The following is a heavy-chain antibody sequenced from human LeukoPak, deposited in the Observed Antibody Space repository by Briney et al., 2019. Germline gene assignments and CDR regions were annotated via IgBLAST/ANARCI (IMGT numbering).Heavy chain of an antibody. CDR3: AKDSANWGLPGDYSFYYIDV. J-gene: IGHJ6*03. V-gene: IGHV3-30*18. CDR1: GFTFSSYG. Sequence: GRSLRLSCAASGFTFSSYGMHWVRQAPGKGLEWVTVISYDGSNKYYADSVKGRFTISRDNSKNTLYLQMNSLRAEDTAVYYCAKDSANWGLPGDYSFYYIDVWGKGTTVTVSS. CDR2: ISYDGSNK. D-gene: IGHD7-27*01.